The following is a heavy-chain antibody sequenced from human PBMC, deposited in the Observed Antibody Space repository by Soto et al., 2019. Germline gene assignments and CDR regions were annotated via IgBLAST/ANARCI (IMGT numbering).Heavy chain of an antibody. Sequence: PGGSLRLSCAASGFTFSSYAMSWVRQAPGKGLEWVSAISGSGGSTYYAGSVKGRFTISRDNSKNTLYLQMNSLRAEDTAVYYCAKDHYYDSSYFDYWGQGTLVTVSS. D-gene: IGHD3-22*01. J-gene: IGHJ4*02. CDR2: ISGSGGST. CDR1: GFTFSSYA. V-gene: IGHV3-23*01. CDR3: AKDHYYDSSYFDY.